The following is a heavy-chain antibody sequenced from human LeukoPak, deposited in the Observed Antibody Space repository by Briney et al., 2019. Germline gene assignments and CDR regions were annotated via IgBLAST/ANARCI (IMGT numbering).Heavy chain of an antibody. CDR3: AKDGGYYDFWSGFQW. Sequence: GGSLRLSCAASGFTFSSYAMHWVRQAPGKGLEWVAVISYDGSNKYYADSVKGRFTISRDNSKNTLYLQMNSLRAGDTAVYYCAKDGGYYDFWSGFQWWGQGTLVTVSS. D-gene: IGHD3-3*01. J-gene: IGHJ4*02. CDR1: GFTFSSYA. V-gene: IGHV3-30*04. CDR2: ISYDGSNK.